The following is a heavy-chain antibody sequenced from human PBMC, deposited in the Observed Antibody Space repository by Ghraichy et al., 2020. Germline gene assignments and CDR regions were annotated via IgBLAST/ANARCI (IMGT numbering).Heavy chain of an antibody. CDR3: AGDVAYDFWTGRNWFGP. V-gene: IGHV4-59*13. Sequence: SETLSLTCTFSTGSISSYYWTWLRQSPGKGLEWIGNIHYTGKSNYHPALKSRVTMSIDTSRNQFSLWLQSVTAADTAMYYCAGDVAYDFWTGRNWFGPWGQGTLVIVSS. D-gene: IGHD3-3*01. CDR1: TGSISSYY. J-gene: IGHJ5*02. CDR2: IHYTGKS.